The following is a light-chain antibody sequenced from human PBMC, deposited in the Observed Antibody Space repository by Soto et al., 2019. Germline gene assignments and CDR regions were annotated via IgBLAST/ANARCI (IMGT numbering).Light chain of an antibody. CDR3: QQYENRPT. J-gene: IGKJ5*01. V-gene: IGKV1-33*01. CDR2: DAS. Sequence: IQMAQGPYSLSASVGDRVNITCQASQNINNYLNWYQQKPGRAPKLLIYDASNLEAGVPSRFRGSGSGTDFTFTISRLQPEDIATYYCQQYENRPTFGQGTRLEIK. CDR1: QNINNY.